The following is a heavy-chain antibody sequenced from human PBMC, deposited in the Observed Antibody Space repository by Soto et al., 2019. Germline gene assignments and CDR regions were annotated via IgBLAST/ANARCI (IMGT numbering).Heavy chain of an antibody. CDR2: ISYSGSA. CDR3: ARLLCSGNSCSLGGGFDI. D-gene: IGHD2-2*01. V-gene: IGHV4-31*03. CDR1: GVSVTSGGFF. Sequence: VLLQESGPGLVEPSQTMSLTCTVSGVSVTSGGFFWSWIRHHPAKGLEWIGYISYSGSAYYSPSLKRRVSIAADKSSNQFSRRLTSLTAADTAVYFCARLLCSGNSCSLGGGFDIWGQGTTVTVSS. J-gene: IGHJ3*02.